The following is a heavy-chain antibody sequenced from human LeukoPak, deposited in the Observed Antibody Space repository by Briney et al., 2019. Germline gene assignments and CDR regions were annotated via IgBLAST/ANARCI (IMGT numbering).Heavy chain of an antibody. J-gene: IGHJ4*02. CDR3: ARALRGYCSGGSCYLFDY. CDR2: IYYSGST. V-gene: IGHV4-59*12. Sequence: SETLSLTCTVSGGSISSYYWSWIRQPPGKGLEWIGYIYYSGSTNYNPSLKSRVTISVDTSKNQFSLKLSSVTAADTAVYYCARALRGYCSGGSCYLFDYWGQGTLVTVSS. CDR1: GGSISSYY. D-gene: IGHD2-15*01.